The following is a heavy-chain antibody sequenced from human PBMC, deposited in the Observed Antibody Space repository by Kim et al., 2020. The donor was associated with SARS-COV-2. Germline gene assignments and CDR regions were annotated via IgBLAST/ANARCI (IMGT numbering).Heavy chain of an antibody. D-gene: IGHD3-10*01. J-gene: IGHJ6*02. Sequence: ASVKVSCKPSGYTFTSYGISWVRQAPGQGLEWMGWISAYNGNTNYAQKLQGRVTMTTDTSTSTAYMELRSLRSDDTAVYYCARGPRITMVQGVIGYYYYGMDVWGQGTTVTVSS. CDR3: ARGPRITMVQGVIGYYYYGMDV. CDR2: ISAYNGNT. CDR1: GYTFTSYG. V-gene: IGHV1-18*01.